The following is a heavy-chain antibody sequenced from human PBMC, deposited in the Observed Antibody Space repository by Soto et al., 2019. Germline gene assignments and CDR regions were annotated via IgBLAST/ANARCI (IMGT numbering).Heavy chain of an antibody. CDR3: ARDKYSNYDYYYYGMDV. J-gene: IGHJ6*02. D-gene: IGHD4-4*01. CDR1: GYTFTIYY. CDR2: INPSGGST. V-gene: IGHV1-46*01. Sequence: ASVKVSCKASGYTFTIYYMHWVLQAPLQWLEWMGIINPSGGSTSYAQKFQGRVTMTRDTSTSTVYMELSSLRSEDTAVYYCARDKYSNYDYYYYGMDVWGQGTTVTVSS.